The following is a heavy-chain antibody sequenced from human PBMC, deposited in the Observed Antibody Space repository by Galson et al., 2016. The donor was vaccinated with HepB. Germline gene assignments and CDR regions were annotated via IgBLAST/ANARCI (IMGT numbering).Heavy chain of an antibody. V-gene: IGHV3-15*01. J-gene: IGHJ4*02. Sequence: SLRLSCAASGLSFSNAWMSWVRQAPGKGLEWVGRIRSRTDGGTTGYAAPVKGRFTISRDDSKNTLYLHMNSLKTEDTAAYYCATQAALDYWGQGTLVTVSS. CDR1: GLSFSNAW. CDR2: IRSRTDGGTT. CDR3: ATQAALDY. D-gene: IGHD6-6*01.